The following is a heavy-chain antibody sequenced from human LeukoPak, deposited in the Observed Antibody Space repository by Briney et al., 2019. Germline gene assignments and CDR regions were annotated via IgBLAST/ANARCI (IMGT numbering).Heavy chain of an antibody. J-gene: IGHJ6*02. CDR1: GGSISAYY. Sequence: SDTLSLTCTVSGGSISAYYWSWFRQPPGKGLEWIGFISYSGSTNYNPSLKSRVTISVDTSKNQFSLKLSSVTAADTAVYYCAREAVAGGSGSNYYYYGVDVWGQGTTVTVSS. CDR3: AREAVAGGSGSNYYYYGVDV. D-gene: IGHD3-10*01. CDR2: ISYSGST. V-gene: IGHV4-59*01.